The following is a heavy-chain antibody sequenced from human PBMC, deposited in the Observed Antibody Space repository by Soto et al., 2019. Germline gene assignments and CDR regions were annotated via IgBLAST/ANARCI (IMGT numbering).Heavy chain of an antibody. D-gene: IGHD3-10*01. J-gene: IGHJ4*02. Sequence: QVQLVESGGGVVQPGRSLRLSCAASGFPFTTYGMHWVREGPGKGLEWVAVISYDGSNTYYADSVKGRFTISRDNSKNTLYLQMNSLRPEDTALYYCVGGQYYFDYRDQGTLVTVSS. CDR1: GFPFTTYG. CDR3: VGGQYYFDY. CDR2: ISYDGSNT. V-gene: IGHV3-30*03.